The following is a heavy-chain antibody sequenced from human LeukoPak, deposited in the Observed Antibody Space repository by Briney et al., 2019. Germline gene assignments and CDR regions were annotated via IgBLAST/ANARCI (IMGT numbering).Heavy chain of an antibody. V-gene: IGHV4-59*01. Sequence: SDTLSLTCTVPGGSISSYYWSWIRQPPGKGLEWIGYIYYSGSTNYNASLTNRVTISVDTSKNQFSLKLSSVTAADTAVYYCAREVGYCSGGSCYSYFDYWGQGTLVTVSS. CDR3: AREVGYCSGGSCYSYFDY. CDR1: GGSISSYY. D-gene: IGHD2-15*01. J-gene: IGHJ4*02. CDR2: IYYSGST.